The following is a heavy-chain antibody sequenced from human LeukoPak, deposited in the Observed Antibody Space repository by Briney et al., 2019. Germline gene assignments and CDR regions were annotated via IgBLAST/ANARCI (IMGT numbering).Heavy chain of an antibody. CDR3: ARDTRYSSSWYWFDP. CDR2: ISAYNGNT. J-gene: IGHJ5*02. CDR1: GYTFTSYG. V-gene: IGHV1-18*01. D-gene: IGHD6-13*01. Sequence: ASVKVSCKASGYTFTSYGISWVRQAPGQGLEWMGWISAYNGNTNYAQKLQGRVTMTTDTSTSTAYMELRSLGSDDTAVYYCARDTRYSSSWYWFDPWRQGTLVTVSS.